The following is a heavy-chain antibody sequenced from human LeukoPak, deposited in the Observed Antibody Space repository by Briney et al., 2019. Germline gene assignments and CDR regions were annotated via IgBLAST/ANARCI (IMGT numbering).Heavy chain of an antibody. D-gene: IGHD6-19*01. V-gene: IGHV1-58*02. J-gene: IGHJ4*02. CDR2: IAVGSGNT. CDR3: AADLIAVTGSWY. Sequence: SVKASCKASGFTFNSSAMQWVRQARRQRPEWIGWIAVGSGNTKYAQKFQERVTITRDMSTNIAHLELSGLRSEDTAVYYCAADLIAVTGSWYWGQGTLVTVSS. CDR1: GFTFNSSA.